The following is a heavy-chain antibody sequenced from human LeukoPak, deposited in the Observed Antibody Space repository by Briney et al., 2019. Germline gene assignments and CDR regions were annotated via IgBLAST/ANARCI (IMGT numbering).Heavy chain of an antibody. CDR3: ARAPSEIGGYYPEYFRH. CDR1: GFTFSTYW. Sequence: GGSLRLSCAASGFTFSTYWMHWVRQAPGKGLVWVSRIKSDGSINDADSVKGRFTISRDNAKNTVSLQMNSLRPEDTGVYYCARAPSEIGGYYPEYFRHWGQGTLVTVSS. CDR2: IKSDGSI. J-gene: IGHJ1*01. D-gene: IGHD3-22*01. V-gene: IGHV3-74*01.